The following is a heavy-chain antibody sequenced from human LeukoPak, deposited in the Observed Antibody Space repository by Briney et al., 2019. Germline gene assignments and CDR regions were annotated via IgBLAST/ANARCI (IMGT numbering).Heavy chain of an antibody. J-gene: IGHJ4*02. D-gene: IGHD6-13*01. V-gene: IGHV4-34*01. CDR2: INHSGST. CDR3: ASSSNWDRYFDY. Sequence: PSETLSLTCAVYGGSFSGYYWSWIRQPPGKGLEWIGEINHSGSTNYNPSLKSRVTISVDTSKNQFSLKLSSVTAADTAVYYCASSSNWDRYFDYWGQGTLVTVSS. CDR1: GGSFSGYY.